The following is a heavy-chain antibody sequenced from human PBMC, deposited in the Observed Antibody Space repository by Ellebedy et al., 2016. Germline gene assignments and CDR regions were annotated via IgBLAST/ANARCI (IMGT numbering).Heavy chain of an antibody. CDR3: AREAWDTAMVTDYYYYYGMDV. V-gene: IGHV3-30-3*01. CDR1: GFTFSSYA. Sequence: GGSLRLSCAASGFTFSSYAMHWVRQAPGKGLEWVAVISYDGSNKYYADSVKGRFTISRDNSKNTLYLQMNSLRAEDTAVYYCAREAWDTAMVTDYYYYYGMDVWGQGTTVTVSS. J-gene: IGHJ6*02. CDR2: ISYDGSNK. D-gene: IGHD5-18*01.